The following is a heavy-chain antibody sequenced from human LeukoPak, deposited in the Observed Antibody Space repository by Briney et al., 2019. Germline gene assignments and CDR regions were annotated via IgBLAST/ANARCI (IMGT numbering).Heavy chain of an antibody. Sequence: GGSLRLSCAASGFTFSSYEMTWVRQAPGKGLEWVSYISSSGSTIYYADSVKGRFTISRDNAKNSLYLQMNSLRAEDTAVYYCARDEKRFGEAKQIDYWGQGTLVTVSS. V-gene: IGHV3-48*03. CDR3: ARDEKRFGEAKQIDY. CDR1: GFTFSSYE. CDR2: ISSSGSTI. J-gene: IGHJ4*02. D-gene: IGHD3-10*01.